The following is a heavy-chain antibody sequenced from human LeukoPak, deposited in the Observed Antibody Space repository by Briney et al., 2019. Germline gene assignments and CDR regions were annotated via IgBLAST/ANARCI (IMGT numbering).Heavy chain of an antibody. CDR2: ISYDGSNK. Sequence: PGGSLRLSCAASGFTFSSYAMHWVRQAPGKGLEWVAVISYDGSNKYYADSVKGRFTISRDNSKNTLHLQMNSLRAEDTAVYYCARGLAHYYDSNAHFLDYWGQGTLVTVSS. V-gene: IGHV3-30*04. CDR3: ARGLAHYYDSNAHFLDY. D-gene: IGHD3-22*01. J-gene: IGHJ4*02. CDR1: GFTFSSYA.